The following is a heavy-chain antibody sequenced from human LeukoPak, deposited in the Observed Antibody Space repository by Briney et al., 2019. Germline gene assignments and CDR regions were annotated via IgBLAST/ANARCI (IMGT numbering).Heavy chain of an antibody. J-gene: IGHJ4*02. V-gene: IGHV3-33*01. Sequence: GGSLRLSCAASGFTFSSYGMHWVRQAPGKGLEWVAVIWYDGSNKYYADSVKGRFTISRDNSKNTLYLQMNSLRAEDTAVYYCARDPHDSRGYYFPLYYFDYWGQGTLVTVSS. CDR2: IWYDGSNK. CDR1: GFTFSSYG. D-gene: IGHD3-22*01. CDR3: ARDPHDSRGYYFPLYYFDY.